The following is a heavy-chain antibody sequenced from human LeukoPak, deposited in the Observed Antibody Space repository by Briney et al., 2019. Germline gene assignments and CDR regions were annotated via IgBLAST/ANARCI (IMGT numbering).Heavy chain of an antibody. D-gene: IGHD1-26*01. Sequence: GGSLRLSCAASGFSFSSYELNWVRQAPGKGLEWVSYISSSGNTIYYADSVKGRFTISRDNSKNTLYLQMYSLRAEDTAVYYCARRLNSVGGRDFDLWGRGTLVTVSS. CDR1: GFSFSSYE. CDR3: ARRLNSVGGRDFDL. CDR2: ISSSGNTI. J-gene: IGHJ2*01. V-gene: IGHV3-48*03.